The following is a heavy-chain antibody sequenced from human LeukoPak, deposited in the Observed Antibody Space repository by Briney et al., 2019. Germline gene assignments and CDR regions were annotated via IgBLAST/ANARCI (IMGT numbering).Heavy chain of an antibody. Sequence: SETLSLTCTVSGGSISSSSYYWSWIRQPPGKGLEWIGEINHSGSTNYNPSLKSRVTISVDTSKNQFSLKLSSVTAADTAVYYCARGGGYSSSWYHYYYYYMDVWGKGTTVTVPS. J-gene: IGHJ6*03. V-gene: IGHV4-39*07. D-gene: IGHD6-13*01. CDR2: INHSGST. CDR1: GGSISSSSYY. CDR3: ARGGGYSSSWYHYYYYYMDV.